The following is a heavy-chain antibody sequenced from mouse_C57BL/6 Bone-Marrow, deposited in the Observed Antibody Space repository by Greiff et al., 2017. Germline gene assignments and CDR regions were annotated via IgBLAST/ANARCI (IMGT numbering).Heavy chain of an antibody. J-gene: IGHJ1*03. CDR1: GFTFSDFY. V-gene: IGHV7-1*01. Sequence: EVKLMESGGGLVQSGRSLRLSCATSGFTFSDFYMEWVRQAPGKGLEWIAASRNKANDYTTEYSASVKGRFIVSRDTSHSILYLQMNALRAEDTAIYYCARSPYYGSSYVGLWYFDVWGTGTTVTVSS. CDR2: SRNKANDYTT. CDR3: ARSPYYGSSYVGLWYFDV. D-gene: IGHD1-1*01.